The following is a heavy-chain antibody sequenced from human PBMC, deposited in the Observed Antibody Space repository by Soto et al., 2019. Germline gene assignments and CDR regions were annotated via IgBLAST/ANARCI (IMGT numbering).Heavy chain of an antibody. Sequence: QVHLVQSGAEVKKPGASVKVSCKASGYTFTSYGITWVRQAPGQGLEWMGWISAHNGNTDYAQKLQGRVIVTRDTSPSTAAMELRSLISDDTAVYYCARGRYGDYWGQGALVTVSS. D-gene: IGHD1-1*01. CDR2: ISAHNGNT. V-gene: IGHV1-18*01. CDR1: GYTFTSYG. J-gene: IGHJ4*02. CDR3: ARGRYGDY.